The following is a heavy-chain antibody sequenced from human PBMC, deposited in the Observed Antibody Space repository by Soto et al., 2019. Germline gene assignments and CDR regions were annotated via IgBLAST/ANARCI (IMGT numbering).Heavy chain of an antibody. J-gene: IGHJ3*02. Sequence: ASVKVSCKASGYTFTSYGISWVRQAPGQGLEWMGWISAYNGNTNYAQKLQGRVTMTTDTSTSTAYMELRSLRSDDTAVYYCARVSFFMDSSGYDAFDIWGKVTMVTVSS. V-gene: IGHV1-18*01. CDR2: ISAYNGNT. D-gene: IGHD3-22*01. CDR1: GYTFTSYG. CDR3: ARVSFFMDSSGYDAFDI.